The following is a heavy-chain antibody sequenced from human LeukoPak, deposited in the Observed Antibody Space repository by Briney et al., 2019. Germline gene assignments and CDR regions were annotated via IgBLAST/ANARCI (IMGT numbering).Heavy chain of an antibody. Sequence: GSLRLSCAASGFTFSSYSMNWVRQAPGKGLEWVSSISSSSSYIYYADSVKGRFTISRDNAKNSLYLQMNSLRAEDTAVYYCARGGDYYDFWSGYYNDYWGQGTLVTVSS. V-gene: IGHV3-21*01. D-gene: IGHD3-3*01. CDR1: GFTFSSYS. CDR2: ISSSSSYI. J-gene: IGHJ4*02. CDR3: ARGGDYYDFWSGYYNDY.